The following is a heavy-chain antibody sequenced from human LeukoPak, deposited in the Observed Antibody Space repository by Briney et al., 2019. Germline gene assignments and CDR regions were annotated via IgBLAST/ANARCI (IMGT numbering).Heavy chain of an antibody. Sequence: GESLKISCKGSEYSFTNYWIGWVRQMPGKGLEWMGIIYPGDSDTRYSPSFQGQVTISADSSTSTAYLQWSSLRASDTAMYYCARASRDGYNQNFDHWGQGTLVTVSS. V-gene: IGHV5-51*01. J-gene: IGHJ4*02. CDR2: IYPGDSDT. D-gene: IGHD5-24*01. CDR3: ARASRDGYNQNFDH. CDR1: EYSFTNYW.